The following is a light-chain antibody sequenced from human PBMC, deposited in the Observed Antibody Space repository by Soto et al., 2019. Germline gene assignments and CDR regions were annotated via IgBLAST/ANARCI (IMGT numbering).Light chain of an antibody. J-gene: IGLJ2*01. CDR3: CSYAGSFMVI. CDR2: GVS. V-gene: IGLV2-11*01. Sequence: QSVLTQPRSVSGSPGQSVTISCTGTSTDVGGFNFVSWFQQHPGKAPKLIIYGVSRRPSGVPDRFSGSKSGNSASLTISGLQADDEADYYCCSYAGSFMVIFGVGTKLTVL. CDR1: STDVGGFNF.